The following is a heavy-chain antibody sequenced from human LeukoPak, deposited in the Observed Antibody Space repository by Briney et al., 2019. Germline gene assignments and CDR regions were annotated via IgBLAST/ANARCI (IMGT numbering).Heavy chain of an antibody. CDR2: INHSGST. V-gene: IGHV4-34*01. CDR3: ARPKPHYCSSTSCYPYFDY. D-gene: IGHD2-2*01. CDR1: GGSFSGYY. J-gene: IGHJ4*02. Sequence: SETLSLTCAVYGGSFSGYYWSWIRQPPGKGLEWIGGINHSGSTNYNPSLKSRVTISVDTSKNQFSLKLSSVTAADTAVYYCARPKPHYCSSTSCYPYFDYWGQGTLVTVSS.